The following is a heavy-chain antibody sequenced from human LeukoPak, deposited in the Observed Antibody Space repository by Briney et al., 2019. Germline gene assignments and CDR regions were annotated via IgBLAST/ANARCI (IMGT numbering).Heavy chain of an antibody. J-gene: IGHJ4*02. CDR3: ARGLVGIAVAGTVDDY. Sequence: SETLSLTCTVSGGSISSYYWSWIRQRPGKGLVGIGYIFYGGTTSYNPSLKSRVTLSVDTSKTQLSLKLSSVTAADTAVYYCARGLVGIAVAGTVDDYWGQGTLVTVSS. V-gene: IGHV4-59*12. CDR1: GGSISSYY. D-gene: IGHD6-19*01. CDR2: IFYGGTT.